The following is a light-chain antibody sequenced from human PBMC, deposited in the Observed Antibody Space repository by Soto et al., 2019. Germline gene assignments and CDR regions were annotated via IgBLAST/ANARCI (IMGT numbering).Light chain of an antibody. V-gene: IGLV4-69*01. Sequence: QLVLTQSPSASASLGASVKLTCTLSSGHTRYAIAWHQQQPEKGPRYLMKLDSDGSHTKGDAIPDRFSGSSSGAERYLTISSLQSEDEADYYCQTWGTCIHVVFGGGTKLTVL. CDR3: QTWGTCIHVV. CDR1: SGHTRYA. CDR2: LDSDGSH. J-gene: IGLJ2*01.